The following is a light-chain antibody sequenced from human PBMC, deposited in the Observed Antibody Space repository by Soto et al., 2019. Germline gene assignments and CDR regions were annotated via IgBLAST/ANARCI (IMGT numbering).Light chain of an antibody. CDR2: GAS. J-gene: IGKJ1*01. Sequence: IVLTQAPYMMSLSPGERATLSCLAIQDVASTSLAWYQQKPGQAHRLLSYGASGRAAGVAERFSGSGSVTQFTLTISRLEPEDFAVYYCQYYDSSRTFAQGTRVEI. CDR1: QDVASTS. V-gene: IGKV3-20*01. CDR3: QYYDSSRT.